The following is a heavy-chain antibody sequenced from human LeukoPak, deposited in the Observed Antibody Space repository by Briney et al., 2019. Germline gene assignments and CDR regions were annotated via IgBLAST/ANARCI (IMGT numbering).Heavy chain of an antibody. V-gene: IGHV1-18*01. J-gene: IGHJ5*02. CDR3: ARGSYYGSGSLNWFDP. CDR1: GYTFTRYG. D-gene: IGHD3-10*01. CDR2: ISAYNGNT. Sequence: ASVKVSCKASGYTFTRYGLSWVRQAPGQGLEWMGWISAYNGNTNYAQKLQGRVTMTTDTSTSTAYMELRSLRSDDTAVYYCARGSYYGSGSLNWFDPWGQGTLVTVSS.